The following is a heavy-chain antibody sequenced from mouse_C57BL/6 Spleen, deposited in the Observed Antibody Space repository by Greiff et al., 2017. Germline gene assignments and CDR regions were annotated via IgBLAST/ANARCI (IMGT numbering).Heavy chain of an antibody. CDR2: INSDGGST. CDR3: ARPPCGYGGAYYLDY. CDR1: EYEFPSHD. J-gene: IGHJ2*01. D-gene: IGHD2-2*01. Sequence: DVQLVESGGGLVQPGESLKLSCESNEYEFPSHDMSWVRKTPEKRLELVAAINSDGGSTYYPDTMERRFIISSDNTKKTLYLRMSSLRSEDTALYYCARPPCGYGGAYYLDYWGQGTTLTVSS. V-gene: IGHV5-2*01.